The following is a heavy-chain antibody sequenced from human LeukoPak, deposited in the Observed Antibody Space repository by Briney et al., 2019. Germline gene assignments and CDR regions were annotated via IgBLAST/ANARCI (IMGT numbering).Heavy chain of an antibody. V-gene: IGHV4-59*08. J-gene: IGHJ4*02. CDR1: GGSISSYY. D-gene: IGHD5-18*01. Sequence: PSETLSLTCTVSGGSISSYYWSWIRQPPGKGLEWIGYIYYGGSTYYNPSLKSRVTISVDTSKNQFSLKLSSVTAADTAVYYCARHYSYGDFDYWGRGTLVTVSS. CDR2: IYYGGST. CDR3: ARHYSYGDFDY.